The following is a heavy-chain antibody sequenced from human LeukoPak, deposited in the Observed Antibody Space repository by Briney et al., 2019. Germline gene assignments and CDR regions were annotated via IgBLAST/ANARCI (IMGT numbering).Heavy chain of an antibody. Sequence: SETLSLTCTVFGGSISSYYWSWIRQPPGKGLEWIGYIYYSGSTNYNPSLKSRVTISVDTSKNQFSLKLSSVTAADTAVYYCARHGMGGYSSSWYDRAVDHYYYGMDVWGQGTTVTVSS. D-gene: IGHD6-13*01. V-gene: IGHV4-59*08. J-gene: IGHJ6*02. CDR3: ARHGMGGYSSSWYDRAVDHYYYGMDV. CDR2: IYYSGST. CDR1: GGSISSYY.